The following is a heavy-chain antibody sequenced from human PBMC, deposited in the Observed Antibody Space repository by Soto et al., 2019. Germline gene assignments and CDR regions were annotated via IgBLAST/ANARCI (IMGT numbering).Heavy chain of an antibody. D-gene: IGHD3-9*01. J-gene: IGHJ5*02. Sequence: EVQLVESGGGLVKPGGSLRLSCAASGFTFSNYNMNWVRQAPGKGLEWVSSISSSSSYIYYADSVKGRFTISRDNAKKSLYLQVTSLRAAVTAIYFCSSQSAFLTGFRFGTRGQGPLVTVSS. CDR1: GFTFSNYN. CDR3: SSQSAFLTGFRFGT. V-gene: IGHV3-21*01. CDR2: ISSSSSYI.